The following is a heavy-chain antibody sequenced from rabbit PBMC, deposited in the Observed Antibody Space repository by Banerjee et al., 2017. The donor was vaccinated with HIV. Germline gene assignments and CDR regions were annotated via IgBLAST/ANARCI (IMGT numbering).Heavy chain of an antibody. CDR1: GFDLSSYSY. D-gene: IGHD6-1*01. Sequence: QEQLEESGGDLVKPGASLTLTCTAPGFDLSSYSYMCWVRQAPGKGLEWIACIDAGSSGKTYYASWAKGRFTASKTSSTTVTLQMTSLTGADTATYFCGRESSYSGDAGDGYDLWGPGTLVTVS. J-gene: IGHJ6*01. CDR2: IDAGSSGKT. V-gene: IGHV1S45*01. CDR3: GRESSYSGDAGDGYDL.